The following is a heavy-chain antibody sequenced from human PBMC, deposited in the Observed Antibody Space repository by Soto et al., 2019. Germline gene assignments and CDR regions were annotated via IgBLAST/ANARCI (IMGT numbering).Heavy chain of an antibody. J-gene: IGHJ6*02. CDR2: SSSSSSTI. V-gene: IGHV3-48*02. Sequence: GWSLILSCAASGFSFSTYDMNWVRQAPGKALEWIPYSSSSSSTIYYADSVKFLFTISRDNAENSLYLQMTSLRDEDTAVYYCARPSGYYDTSGYYGAFYYYGMDVWGQGSTVTVTS. CDR1: GFSFSTYD. D-gene: IGHD3-22*01. CDR3: ARPSGYYDTSGYYGAFYYYGMDV.